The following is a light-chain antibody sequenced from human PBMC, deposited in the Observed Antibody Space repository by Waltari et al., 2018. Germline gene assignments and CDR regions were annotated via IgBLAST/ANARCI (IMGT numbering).Light chain of an antibody. Sequence: QSALAQPASVSGSPGQSITISCSGTSSDVGAYNLVSWYQHHPGKAPKLTIFEVSARPEGISHRFSGSQSGNTASLTISGLQAEDEADYYCCSYAGGATVLFGGGTKLTVL. CDR3: CSYAGGATVL. J-gene: IGLJ3*02. V-gene: IGLV2-23*02. CDR1: SSDVGAYNL. CDR2: EVS.